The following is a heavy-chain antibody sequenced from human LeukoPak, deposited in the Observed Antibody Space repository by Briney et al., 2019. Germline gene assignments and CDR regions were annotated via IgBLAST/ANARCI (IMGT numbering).Heavy chain of an antibody. D-gene: IGHD5-12*01. Sequence: SETLSLTRTVSGGSISSGDYYWSWIRQPPGKGLEWIGYIYYSGSTYYNPSLKSRVTISVDTSKNQFSLKLSSVTAADTAVYYCARDGLSGYVYDYWGQGTLVTVSS. CDR1: GGSISSGDYY. V-gene: IGHV4-30-4*08. CDR3: ARDGLSGYVYDY. CDR2: IYYSGST. J-gene: IGHJ4*02.